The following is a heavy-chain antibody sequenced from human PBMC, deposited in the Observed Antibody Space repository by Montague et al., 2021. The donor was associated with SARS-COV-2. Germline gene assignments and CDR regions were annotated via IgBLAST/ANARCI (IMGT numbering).Heavy chain of an antibody. CDR1: GYSFTSYW. V-gene: IGHV5-10-1*01. CDR3: ARAGDSGSYWPYGMDV. CDR2: IDPINSYT. J-gene: IGHJ6*02. D-gene: IGHD1-26*01. Sequence: QSGAEVKKPGESLRISCKGSGYSFTSYWISWVRQMPGKGLEWMGRIDPINSYTTYSPSFHGHVTTSADKSISTAYLQWSSLKASDTAMYYCARAGDSGSYWPYGMDVWGQGTTVTVSS.